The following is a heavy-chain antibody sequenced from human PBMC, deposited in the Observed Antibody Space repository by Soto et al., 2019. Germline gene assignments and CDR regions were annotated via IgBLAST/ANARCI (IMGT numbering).Heavy chain of an antibody. CDR2: IYYSGST. J-gene: IGHJ4*02. CDR1: GGSISSGGYY. V-gene: IGHV4-31*03. D-gene: IGHD3-22*01. Sequence: PSETLSLTCTVSGGSISSGGYYWSWIRQHPGKGLEWIGYIYYSGSTYYNPSLKSRVTISVDTSKNQFSLKLSSVTAADTAVYYCMTYYYDSSGYYYRDYWGQGTLVTVSS. CDR3: MTYYYDSSGYYYRDY.